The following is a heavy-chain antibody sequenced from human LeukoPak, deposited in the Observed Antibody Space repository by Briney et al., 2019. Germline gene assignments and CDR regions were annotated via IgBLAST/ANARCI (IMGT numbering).Heavy chain of an antibody. V-gene: IGHV5-51*01. CDR3: ATGFVLLWFGESYGNYDAFDI. J-gene: IGHJ3*02. CDR1: GYSFTSYW. CDR2: IYPGDSDT. Sequence: GESLKISCKGSGYSFTSYWIGWVRQMPGKGLEWMGIIYPGDSDTRYSPSFQGQVTISADKSISTAYLQWSSLKASDTAMYYCATGFVLLWFGESYGNYDAFDIWGQGTMVTVSS. D-gene: IGHD3-10*01.